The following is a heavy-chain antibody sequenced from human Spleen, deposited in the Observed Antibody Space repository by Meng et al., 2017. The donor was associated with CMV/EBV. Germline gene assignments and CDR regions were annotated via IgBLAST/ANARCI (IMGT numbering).Heavy chain of an antibody. CDR3: ARDTRLRMYYYDSGGYYFDY. V-gene: IGHV4-39*07. Sequence: SSYSWGWIRHPPGKGLEWIGSIYYSGSTYYSPSLESRITISLDTSKNKFSLRLSSVTAADTAVYYCARDTRLRMYYYDSGGYYFDYWGQGTLVTVSS. J-gene: IGHJ4*02. CDR2: IYYSGST. CDR1: SSYS. D-gene: IGHD3-22*01.